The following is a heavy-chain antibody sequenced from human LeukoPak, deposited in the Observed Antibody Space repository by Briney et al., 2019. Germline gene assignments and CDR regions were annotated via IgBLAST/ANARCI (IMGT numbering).Heavy chain of an antibody. J-gene: IGHJ4*02. V-gene: IGHV4-39*07. CDR2: IHYSGSA. CDR1: DSSVNSGTYY. Sequence: PSETLSLTCTVSDSSVNSGTYYWGWIRQPPGKGLEWIGDIHYSGSAYYNPSLKSRVTMSVDTSKNQFSLNLSSVTAADTAVYYCARKPIVNSAWYYFDFWGQGTLVTVSS. D-gene: IGHD3-22*01. CDR3: ARKPIVNSAWYYFDF.